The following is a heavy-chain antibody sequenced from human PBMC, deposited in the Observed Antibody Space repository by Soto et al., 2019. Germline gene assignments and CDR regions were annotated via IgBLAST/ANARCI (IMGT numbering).Heavy chain of an antibody. CDR2: ISGYNGDT. Sequence: GASVKVSCKASGYPFTRDGISWVRQAPGQGLDWMGWISGYNGDTEYSKNFQGRLTMTIDTSTTTASMELRSLRSDDTAVYYCARASLTIFGDPYGMDVWGQGTSVTVSS. J-gene: IGHJ6*02. D-gene: IGHD3-3*01. CDR3: ARASLTIFGDPYGMDV. CDR1: GYPFTRDG. V-gene: IGHV1-18*01.